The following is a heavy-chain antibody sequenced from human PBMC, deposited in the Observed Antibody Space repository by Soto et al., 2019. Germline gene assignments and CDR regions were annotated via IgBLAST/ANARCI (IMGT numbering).Heavy chain of an antibody. D-gene: IGHD3-22*01. CDR3: AKVTWYYYDSSGYFDY. J-gene: IGHJ4*02. CDR1: GFTFSSYA. V-gene: IGHV3-23*01. CDR2: ISGSGGST. Sequence: GGSLRLSCAASGFTFSSYAMSWVRQAPGKGLKWVSAISGSGGSTYYADSVKGRFTISRDNSKNTLYLQMNSLRAEDTAVYYCAKVTWYYYDSSGYFDYWGQGTLVTVSS.